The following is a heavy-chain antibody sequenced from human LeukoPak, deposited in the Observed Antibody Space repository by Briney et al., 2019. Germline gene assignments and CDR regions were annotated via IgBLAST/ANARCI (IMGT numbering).Heavy chain of an antibody. Sequence: KSSDPLSLTCTVSGGSISSYYWSWIRQPAGKGLEWIGCIYSSGSTNYNPSLKSRVTMSVDTSKNQFSLKLSSVTAADTAVYYCARVRADYYGSGSHYKVWFDPWGQGTLVTVSS. CDR1: GGSISSYY. CDR3: ARVRADYYGSGSHYKVWFDP. V-gene: IGHV4-4*07. D-gene: IGHD3-10*01. J-gene: IGHJ5*02. CDR2: IYSSGST.